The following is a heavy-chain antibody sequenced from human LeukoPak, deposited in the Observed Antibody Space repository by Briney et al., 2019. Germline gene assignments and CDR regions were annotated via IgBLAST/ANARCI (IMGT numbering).Heavy chain of an antibody. V-gene: IGHV3-48*03. CDR1: GFTFSRYE. D-gene: IGHD1-26*01. CDR2: ISSSGSTI. J-gene: IGHJ6*02. CDR3: ARDGTVVGAIRFYYYYGMDV. Sequence: GGSLRLSCAASGFTFSRYEMNWVRQAPGVGLEWVSYISSSGSTIYYADSVKGRFTISRDNAKKSLYLQMNSPRAEDTAVYYCARDGTVVGAIRFYYYYGMDVWGQGTTVTVSS.